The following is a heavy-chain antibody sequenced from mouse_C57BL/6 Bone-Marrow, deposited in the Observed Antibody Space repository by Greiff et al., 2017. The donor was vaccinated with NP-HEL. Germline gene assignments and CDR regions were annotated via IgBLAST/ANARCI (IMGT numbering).Heavy chain of an antibody. D-gene: IGHD1-1*01. CDR2: ISNLAYSI. CDR3: ARQRGPWSPTDEAMDY. J-gene: IGHJ4*01. Sequence: EVNVVESGGGLVQPGGSLKLSCAASGFTFSDYGMAWVRQAPRKGPEWVAFISNLAYSIYYADTVTGRFTISRENAKNTLYLEMSSLRSEDTAMYYCARQRGPWSPTDEAMDYWGQGTSVTVSS. CDR1: GFTFSDYG. V-gene: IGHV5-15*01.